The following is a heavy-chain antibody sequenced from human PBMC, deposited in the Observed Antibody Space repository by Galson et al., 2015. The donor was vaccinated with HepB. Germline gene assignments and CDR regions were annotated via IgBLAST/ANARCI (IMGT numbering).Heavy chain of an antibody. V-gene: IGHV3-23*01. J-gene: IGHJ6*02. D-gene: IGHD2-2*01. CDR3: AKKDCSSITCYGYYYYGMDV. Sequence: SLRLSCAASGFPFSSYAMSWVRQAPGKGLEWVSSISGSGGSTYYADSVKGRFTISRDNSKNTLYLQMNSLRTEDTAVYYCAKKDCSSITCYGYYYYGMDVWGQGTAVTVSS. CDR2: ISGSGGST. CDR1: GFPFSSYA.